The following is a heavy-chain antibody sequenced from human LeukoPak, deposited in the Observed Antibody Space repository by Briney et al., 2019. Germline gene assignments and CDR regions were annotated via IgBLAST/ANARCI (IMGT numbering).Heavy chain of an antibody. Sequence: PGGSLRLSCAASGFTFTSHSMNWVRQAPGKGLEWVSSITSSSNYIHYADSVKGRFTISRDNAKNSLYLQMNSLRAEGTAVYYCTRDLAFYYYDSSGYFGAFDIWGQGTMVTVSS. CDR2: ITSSSNYI. J-gene: IGHJ3*02. CDR3: TRDLAFYYYDSSGYFGAFDI. V-gene: IGHV3-21*01. CDR1: GFTFTSHS. D-gene: IGHD3-22*01.